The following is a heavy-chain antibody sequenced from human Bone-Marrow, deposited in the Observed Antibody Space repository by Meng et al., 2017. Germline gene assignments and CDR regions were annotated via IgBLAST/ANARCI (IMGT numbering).Heavy chain of an antibody. CDR1: GGSFSGYY. D-gene: IGHD6-6*01. Sequence: QVQLQQWGAGLLKPSETLSLTCAGYGGSFSGYYWSWIRQPPGKGLEWIGEINHSGSTNYNPSLKSRVTISVDTSKNQFSLKLSSVTAADTAVYYCARGLRAARPLLFGYWGQGTLVTVSS. V-gene: IGHV4-34*01. CDR3: ARGLRAARPLLFGY. CDR2: INHSGST. J-gene: IGHJ4*02.